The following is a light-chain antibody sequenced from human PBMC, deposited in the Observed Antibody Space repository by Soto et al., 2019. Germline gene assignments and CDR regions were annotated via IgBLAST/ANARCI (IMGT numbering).Light chain of an antibody. Sequence: EVVLTQSPGTLSLSPGDRATLYCRASQSLTWNYLAWYQSKPGQPPRLLVYGVSARATGVPDRFSGSGSGTDFTLTISRLESEDFAVYYCQQYDVPLFTFGQGTKLKIK. CDR3: QQYDVPLFT. CDR2: GVS. V-gene: IGKV3-20*01. J-gene: IGKJ2*01. CDR1: QSLTWNY.